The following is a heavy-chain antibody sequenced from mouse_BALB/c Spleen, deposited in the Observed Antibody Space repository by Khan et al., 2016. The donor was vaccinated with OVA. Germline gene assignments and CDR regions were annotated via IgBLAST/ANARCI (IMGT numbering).Heavy chain of an antibody. V-gene: IGHV1S29*02. CDR1: GYTFTDFN. J-gene: IGHJ3*01. D-gene: IGHD1-2*01. CDR2: IFPNNGGT. CDR3: ARSGYGSFGF. Sequence: VQLQQSGPELVKPGASVKISCKASGYTFTDFNLDWVKQSHGKSLEWIGYIFPNNGGTGYNQKFKTKATLTVENFSSTAYMELRSRTSEDSAVYYCARSGYGSFGFWGQGTLVTVSA.